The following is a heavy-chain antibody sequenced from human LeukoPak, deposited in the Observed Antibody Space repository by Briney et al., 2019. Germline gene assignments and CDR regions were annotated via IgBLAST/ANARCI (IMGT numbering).Heavy chain of an antibody. J-gene: IGHJ4*02. Sequence: GASVKVSCKASGGTFSSYAISWVRQAPGQGLEWMGGIIPIFGTANYAQKFQGRVTITTDESTSTAYMELSSLRSEDTAVYYCATSIVGATGPGFDYWGQGTLVTVSS. CDR2: IIPIFGTA. CDR1: GGTFSSYA. D-gene: IGHD1-26*01. CDR3: ATSIVGATGPGFDY. V-gene: IGHV1-69*05.